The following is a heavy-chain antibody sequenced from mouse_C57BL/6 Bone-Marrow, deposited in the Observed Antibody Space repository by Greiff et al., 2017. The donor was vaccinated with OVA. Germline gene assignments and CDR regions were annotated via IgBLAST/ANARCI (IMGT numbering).Heavy chain of an antibody. Sequence: LQQSGAGLVKPGASLKLSCAASGYTFSSYTMSWVRQTPEKRLEWVATISGGGGNTYYPDSVKGQVTMSRENAKNTLYLQLSSLISEDTALYYCARDDSKPNPDWFAYWGQGTPLTVS. CDR3: ARDDSKPNPDWFAY. CDR2: ISGGGGNT. D-gene: IGHD2-5*01. V-gene: IGHV5-9*01. CDR1: GYTFSSYT. J-gene: IGHJ3*01.